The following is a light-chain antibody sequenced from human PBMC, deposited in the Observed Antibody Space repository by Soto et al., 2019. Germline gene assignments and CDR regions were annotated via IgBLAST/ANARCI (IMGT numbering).Light chain of an antibody. CDR3: QSYDSSLSSHVV. CDR1: SSNIGAGYD. Sequence: QSVLTQPPSVSGAPGQRVTISCTGSSSNIGAGYDVHWYQQLPGTATKLLIYANINRPSGVADRFSGSKSGTSASLAITGLQAEDEADYYCQSYDSSLSSHVVFGGGTKLTVL. CDR2: ANI. J-gene: IGLJ2*01. V-gene: IGLV1-40*01.